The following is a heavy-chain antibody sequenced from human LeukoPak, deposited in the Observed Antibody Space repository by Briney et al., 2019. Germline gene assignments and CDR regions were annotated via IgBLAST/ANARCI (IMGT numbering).Heavy chain of an antibody. V-gene: IGHV4-30-4*01. CDR2: IYYSGST. J-gene: IGHJ1*01. Sequence: SETLSLTCTVSGGSISSGDYYWSWIRQPPGKGLEWIGYIYYSGSTYYNPSLKSQITISVDTSKNQFSLKVSSVTAADTAVYYCARGVTGGWYGDFQHWGQGTLVTVSS. D-gene: IGHD6-19*01. CDR3: ARGVTGGWYGDFQH. CDR1: GGSISSGDYY.